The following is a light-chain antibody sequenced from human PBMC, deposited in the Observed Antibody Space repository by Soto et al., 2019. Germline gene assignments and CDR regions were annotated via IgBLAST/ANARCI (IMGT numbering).Light chain of an antibody. Sequence: DIQMTQSPSTLSASVGDRVTITCRASQSISSWLAWYQQKPGKAPKLLIYDASSLESGVPSRFSGSGSGTEFTLTISSLQPDDFATYYCLQYNSYGWTFGQGTKVEIK. CDR1: QSISSW. J-gene: IGKJ1*01. V-gene: IGKV1-5*01. CDR3: LQYNSYGWT. CDR2: DAS.